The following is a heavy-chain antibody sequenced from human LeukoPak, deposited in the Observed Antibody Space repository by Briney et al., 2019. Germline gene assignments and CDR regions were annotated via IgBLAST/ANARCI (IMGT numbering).Heavy chain of an antibody. V-gene: IGHV3-74*01. CDR2: IKSDESGT. J-gene: IGHJ4*02. CDR1: GFTFSSYW. D-gene: IGHD4-17*01. Sequence: GGSLRLSCEASGFTFSSYWMHWVRQAPGKGLVWVSRIKSDESGTTYADSVKGRFTISRDNAKKTVYLQMNSLRAEDTAVYYCARDVATVIHFDYWGQGTLVTVSS. CDR3: ARDVATVIHFDY.